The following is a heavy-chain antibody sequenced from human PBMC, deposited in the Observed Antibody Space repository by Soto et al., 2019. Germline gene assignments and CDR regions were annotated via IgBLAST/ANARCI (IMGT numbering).Heavy chain of an antibody. D-gene: IGHD3-10*01. Sequence: ASVKVSCKASGYTFTSYGISWVRQAPGQGLEWMGWISAYNGNTNYAQKLEGRVTMTTDTSTSTAYMELRSLRSDDAAVDYCASPLPNHYGSGSYSFSADWGQGTVLTVS. J-gene: IGHJ4*02. CDR1: GYTFTSYG. CDR2: ISAYNGNT. CDR3: ASPLPNHYGSGSYSFSAD. V-gene: IGHV1-18*01.